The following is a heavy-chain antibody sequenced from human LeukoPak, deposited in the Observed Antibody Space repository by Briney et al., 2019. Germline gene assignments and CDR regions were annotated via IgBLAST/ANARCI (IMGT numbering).Heavy chain of an antibody. V-gene: IGHV3-9*03. CDR1: GFTFEDYA. CDR2: ISWNSGSI. J-gene: IGHJ4*02. CDR3: AKGGSYYELDY. D-gene: IGHD1-26*01. Sequence: GGSLRLSCVASGFTFEDYAMHWVWQAPGKGLEWVSGISWNSGSIGYADSVKGRFTISRDNAKNSLYVQMNSLRAEDMALYYCAKGGSYYELDYWGQGTLVTVSS.